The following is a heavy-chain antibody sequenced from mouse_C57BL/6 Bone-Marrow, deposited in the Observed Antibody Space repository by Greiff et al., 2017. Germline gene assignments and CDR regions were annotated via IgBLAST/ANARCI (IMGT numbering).Heavy chain of an antibody. CDR3: SRGRDCDGSYWYFDV. CDR1: GYTFTSYW. CDR2: IYPGSGST. D-gene: IGHD1-1*01. J-gene: IGHJ1*03. V-gene: IGHV1-55*01. Sequence: QVQLQQPGAELVKPGASVKMSCKASGYTFTSYWITWVKQRPGQGLEWIGDIYPGSGSTNYNEKFKSKATLTVDTSSSTAYMQLSSLTSEDSAVXDWSRGRDCDGSYWYFDVWGTGTTVTVSS.